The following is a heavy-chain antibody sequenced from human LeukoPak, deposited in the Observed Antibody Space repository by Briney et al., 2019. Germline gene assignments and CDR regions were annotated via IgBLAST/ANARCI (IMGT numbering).Heavy chain of an antibody. Sequence: PGGSLRLSCAASGFTFSSYSMNWVRQPPGKGLEWIGSIYYSGRTYYNPSLKSRVTISVDTSKNQFSLKLSSVTAADTAVYYCARPYSSSGEDVIWFDPWGQGTLVTVSS. CDR2: IYYSGRT. CDR1: GFTFSSYSMN. CDR3: ARPYSSSGEDVIWFDP. V-gene: IGHV4-39*01. D-gene: IGHD6-6*01. J-gene: IGHJ5*02.